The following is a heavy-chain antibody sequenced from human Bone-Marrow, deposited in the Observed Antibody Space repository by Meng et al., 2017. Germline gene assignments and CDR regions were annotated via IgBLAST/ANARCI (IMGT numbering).Heavy chain of an antibody. CDR2: IYYSGST. CDR1: GGSISSGGYY. Sequence: SETLSLTCTVSGGSISSGGYYWSWIRQHPGKGLEWIGYIYYSGSTYYNPSLKSRVTISVDTSKNQFSLKLSSVTAADTAVDYCARTYSSSWYYYYGMDVWGQGTTVTVSS. CDR3: ARTYSSSWYYYYGMDV. V-gene: IGHV4-31*03. D-gene: IGHD6-13*01. J-gene: IGHJ6*02.